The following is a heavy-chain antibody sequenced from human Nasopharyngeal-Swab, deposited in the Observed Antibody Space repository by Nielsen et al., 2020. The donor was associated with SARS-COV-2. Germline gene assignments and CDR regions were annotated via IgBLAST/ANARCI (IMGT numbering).Heavy chain of an antibody. J-gene: IGHJ6*03. CDR2: IKQDGSEQ. D-gene: IGHD2-15*01. CDR3: ARARGYCSGGACYVYYYMDV. V-gene: IGHV3-7*01. Sequence: WIRQPPGKGLEWVANIKQDGSEQFYVDSVKGRFTISRDNAKNSLYLQMNSLRAEDTAVYYCARARGYCSGGACYVYYYMDVWGKGTTVTVSS.